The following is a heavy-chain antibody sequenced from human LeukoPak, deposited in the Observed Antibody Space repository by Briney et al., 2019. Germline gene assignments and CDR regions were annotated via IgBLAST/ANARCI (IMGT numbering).Heavy chain of an antibody. V-gene: IGHV4-4*02. CDR2: IHHSGST. CDR3: ARRPGYWGAASVFFQAEDGIRGTVPVSAFLLNRSSDL. D-gene: IGHD6-13*01. Sequence: GKGLEWIGDIHHSGSTNYNPYLKSRVTISVDKSNHKFSSKVNSVPAADTAVYYCARRPGYWGAASVFFQAEDGIRGTVPVSAFLLNRSSDL. J-gene: IGHJ2*01.